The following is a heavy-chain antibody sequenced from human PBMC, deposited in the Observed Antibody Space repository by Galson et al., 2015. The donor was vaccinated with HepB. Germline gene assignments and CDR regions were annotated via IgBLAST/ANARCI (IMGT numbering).Heavy chain of an antibody. Sequence: SLRLSCAACGFTFSTSYMTWVRQAPGKGLEWVSSITDSGTYIYSVDSVPGRFTISRDHAKHSLYLPLHCLTAEYTAVYYCAKARERCAHGVCHRTPFDSWGQGPLVIVSS. CDR1: GFTFSTSY. CDR2: ITDSGTYI. CDR3: AKARERCAHGVCHRTPFDS. V-gene: IGHV3-21*01. J-gene: IGHJ4*02. D-gene: IGHD2-2*01.